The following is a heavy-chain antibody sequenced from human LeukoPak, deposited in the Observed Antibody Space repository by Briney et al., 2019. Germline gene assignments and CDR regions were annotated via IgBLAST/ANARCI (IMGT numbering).Heavy chain of an antibody. CDR2: IRQDGSDK. V-gene: IGHV3-7*01. CDR1: GFTFSNYW. D-gene: IGHD6-6*01. CDR3: AREPYSSSSPVNY. Sequence: GGSLRLSCAASGFTFSNYWMTWVRQAPGKGLEWVANIRQDGSDKYYVDSVKGRFTISRDNAKNSLYLQMNSLRAEDTAVYYCAREPYSSSSPVNYWGQGTLVTVSS. J-gene: IGHJ4*02.